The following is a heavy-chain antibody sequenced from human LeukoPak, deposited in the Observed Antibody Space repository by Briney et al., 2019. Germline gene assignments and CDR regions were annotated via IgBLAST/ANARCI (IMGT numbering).Heavy chain of an antibody. V-gene: IGHV3-30*02. J-gene: IGHJ4*02. CDR3: ATGSGYYYDH. Sequence: PGGSLRLSCAASGFTFSNYYMHWVRQAPGKGLEWVAVVHHDGSERYYADSVKGRFTISRGNSKNTLYVQMDSLRVEDTAVYYCATGSGYYYDHWGQGTLVTVSS. CDR1: GFTFSNYY. D-gene: IGHD3-22*01. CDR2: VHHDGSER.